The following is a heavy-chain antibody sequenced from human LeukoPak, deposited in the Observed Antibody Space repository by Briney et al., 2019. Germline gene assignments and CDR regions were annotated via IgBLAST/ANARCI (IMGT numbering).Heavy chain of an antibody. CDR3: ARDRAGTQAWVEFDP. Sequence: GGSLRLSCAASGFTFDDYGMSWVRQAPGKGLEWVYGINWNAGSTGYADSVKGRFTISRDNSKNTVYLQMNSVRPEDTAVYYCARDRAGTQAWVEFDPWGQGTLVTVSS. V-gene: IGHV3-20*04. CDR2: INWNAGST. CDR1: GFTFDDYG. D-gene: IGHD3-10*01. J-gene: IGHJ5*02.